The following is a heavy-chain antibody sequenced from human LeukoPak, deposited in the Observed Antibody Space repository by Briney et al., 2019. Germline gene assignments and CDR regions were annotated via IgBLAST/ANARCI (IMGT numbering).Heavy chain of an antibody. D-gene: IGHD1-26*01. V-gene: IGHV4-61*08. CDR3: ATNSGSSPTMYYYYYYMDV. CDR2: IYYSGST. CDR1: GGSISSGGYY. Sequence: SETLSLTCAVSGGSISSGGYYWSWIRQPPGKGLEWIGYIYYSGSTNYNPSLKSRVTIAVDTSKNQFSLKLSSVAAADTAVYYCATNSGSSPTMYYYYYYMDVWGKGTTVTVSS. J-gene: IGHJ6*03.